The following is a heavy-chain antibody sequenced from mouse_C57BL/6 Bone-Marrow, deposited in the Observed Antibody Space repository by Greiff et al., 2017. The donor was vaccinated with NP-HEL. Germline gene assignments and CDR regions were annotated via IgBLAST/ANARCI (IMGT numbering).Heavy chain of an antibody. V-gene: IGHV1-59*01. J-gene: IGHJ3*02. CDR1: GYTFTSYW. Sequence: QVQLQQPGAELVRPGTSVKLSCKASGYTFTSYWMHWVKQRPGQGLEWIGVIDPSDSYTKYNQKFKGKATLTVDTSSSTAYMQLSSLTSEDSAVYYCARGGGYRKWGQGTLVTVSA. CDR2: IDPSDSYT. D-gene: IGHD2-14*01. CDR3: ARGGGYRK.